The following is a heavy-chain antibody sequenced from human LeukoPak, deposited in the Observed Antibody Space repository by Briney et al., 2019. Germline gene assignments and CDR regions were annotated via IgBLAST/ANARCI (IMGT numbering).Heavy chain of an antibody. V-gene: IGHV1-46*01. CDR3: ARDLGIVGATGVFDY. CDR2: INPSGGST. Sequence: GASVKVSCKASGYTFTSYAMHWVRQAPGQRLEWMGIINPSGGSTSYAQKFQGRVTMTRDTSTSTVYMELSSLRSEDTAVYYCARDLGIVGATGVFDYWGQGTLVTVSS. J-gene: IGHJ4*02. D-gene: IGHD1-26*01. CDR1: GYTFTSYA.